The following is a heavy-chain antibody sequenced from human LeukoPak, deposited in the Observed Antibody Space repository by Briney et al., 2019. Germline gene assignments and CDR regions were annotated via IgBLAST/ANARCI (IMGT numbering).Heavy chain of an antibody. J-gene: IGHJ3*02. CDR3: ARGTLTEDAFDI. CDR1: GGSLSGYF. CDR2: INYSGST. D-gene: IGHD1-14*01. Sequence: SETLSLTCGVYGGSLSGYFWSWIRQSPGKGLEWIGEINYSGSTNYNPSLKSRVTISVDTSKDQFSLKLSSVTAADTAVYYCARGTLTEDAFDIWGQGTMVTVSS. V-gene: IGHV4-34*01.